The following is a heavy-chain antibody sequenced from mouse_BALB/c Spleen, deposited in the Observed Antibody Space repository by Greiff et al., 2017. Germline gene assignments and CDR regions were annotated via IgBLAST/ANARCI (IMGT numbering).Heavy chain of an antibody. J-gene: IGHJ4*01. CDR2: ISYSGST. V-gene: IGHV3-2*02. D-gene: IGHD1-1*01. CDR3: AWAYYYGSSYAMDY. Sequence: EVKLVESGPGLVKPSQSLSLTCTVTGYSITSDYAWNWIRQFPGNKLEWMGYISYSGSTSYNPSLKSRISITRDTSKNQFFLQLNSVTTEDTATYYCAWAYYYGSSYAMDYWGQGTSVTVSS. CDR1: GYSITSDYA.